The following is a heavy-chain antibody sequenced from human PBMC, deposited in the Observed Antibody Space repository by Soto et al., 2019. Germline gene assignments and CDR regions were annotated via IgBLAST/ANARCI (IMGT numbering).Heavy chain of an antibody. CDR3: AKDSHELLGFGELFLATNWFDP. CDR2: ISHDGSNK. Sequence: GKGLEWVADISHDGSNKYYADSVKGRFTISRDNSKNTLYLQMNSLRAEDTAVYYCAKDSHELLGFGELFLATNWFDPWGQGTLVTVSS. D-gene: IGHD3-10*01. J-gene: IGHJ5*02. V-gene: IGHV3-30*18.